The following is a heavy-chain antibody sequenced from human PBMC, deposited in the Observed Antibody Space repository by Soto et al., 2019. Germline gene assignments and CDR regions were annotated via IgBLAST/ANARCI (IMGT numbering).Heavy chain of an antibody. D-gene: IGHD6-13*01. CDR1: GYTFTSYY. CDR3: ARDFTGYSSSWRYFDY. V-gene: IGHV1-46*01. Sequence: RXSVKDSCKASGYTFTSYYMHWVRQAPGQGLEWMGIINPSGGSTSYAQKFQGRVTMTRDTSTSTVYMELSSLRSEDTAVYYCARDFTGYSSSWRYFDYWSQGTLVTVSS. CDR2: INPSGGST. J-gene: IGHJ4*02.